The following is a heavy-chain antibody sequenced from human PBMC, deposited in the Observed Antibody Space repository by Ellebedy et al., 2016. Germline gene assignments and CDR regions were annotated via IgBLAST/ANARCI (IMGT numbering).Heavy chain of an antibody. CDR3: AREAYYYDSNGHCVSYFFDY. J-gene: IGHJ4*02. CDR1: GFIFSDHY. CDR2: FSKKANSYTT. D-gene: IGHD3-22*01. Sequence: GGSLRLSCAASGFIFSDHYMDWVRQAPGKGLEWVGRFSKKANSYTTEYGASVKGRFTVSRDDSKNSLYLQMNSLKTEDTAVNYCAREAYYYDSNGHCVSYFFDYWGQGTLATVSS. V-gene: IGHV3-72*01.